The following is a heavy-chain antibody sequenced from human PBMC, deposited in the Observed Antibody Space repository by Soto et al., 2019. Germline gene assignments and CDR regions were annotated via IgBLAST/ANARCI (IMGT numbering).Heavy chain of an antibody. D-gene: IGHD4-17*01. CDR1: GFTFSSYA. Sequence: GGSLRLSCAASGFTFSSYAMSWVRQAPGKGLEWVSAISGSGGSTYYADSVKGRFTISRDNSKNTLYLQMNSLRAEDTAVYYCAKDTTLSTVPRWFHPWGQGTLVTVSS. CDR2: ISGSGGST. V-gene: IGHV3-23*01. J-gene: IGHJ5*02. CDR3: AKDTTLSTVPRWFHP.